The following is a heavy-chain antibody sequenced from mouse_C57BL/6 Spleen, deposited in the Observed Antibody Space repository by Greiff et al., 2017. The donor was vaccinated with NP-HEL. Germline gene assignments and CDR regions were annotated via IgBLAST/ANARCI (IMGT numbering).Heavy chain of an antibody. Sequence: QVQLQQSGAELVKPGASVKISCKASGYAFSSYWMNWVKQRPGKGLEWIGQIYPGDGDTNYNGKFKGKATLTADKSSSTAYMQLSSLTSEDSAVYFCARGGDYYGSSYGDYWGQGTTLTVSS. CDR3: ARGGDYYGSSYGDY. CDR2: IYPGDGDT. J-gene: IGHJ2*01. D-gene: IGHD1-1*01. CDR1: GYAFSSYW. V-gene: IGHV1-80*01.